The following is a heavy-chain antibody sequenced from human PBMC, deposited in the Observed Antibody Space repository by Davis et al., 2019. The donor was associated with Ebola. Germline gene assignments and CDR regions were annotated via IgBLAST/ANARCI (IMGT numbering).Heavy chain of an antibody. V-gene: IGHV4-30-2*01. CDR1: GGSISSGGYS. J-gene: IGHJ4*02. Sequence: SETLSLTCAVSGGSISSGGYSWSWIRQPPGKGLEWIGYIYHSGSTYYNPSLKSRVTISVDRSKNQFSLKLSSETAADTAVYYCARGGYSYGSLDYWGQGTLVTVSS. CDR2: IYHSGST. CDR3: ARGGYSYGSLDY. D-gene: IGHD5-18*01.